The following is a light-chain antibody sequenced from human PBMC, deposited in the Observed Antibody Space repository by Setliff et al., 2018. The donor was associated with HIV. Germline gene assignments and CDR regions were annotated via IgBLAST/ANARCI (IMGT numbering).Light chain of an antibody. CDR3: CSYAGSNIFVV. CDR2: EVN. J-gene: IGLJ1*01. CDR1: TSDIGSYNC. Sequence: QSALTQPPSVSGSPGQSIIISCTGTTSDIGSYNCVSWYQQRPGTAPKLIIYEVNKRPSGVSNRFSGSKSGTTASLAISGLQADDEADYYCCSYAGSNIFVVFGTGTKVTVL. V-gene: IGLV2-23*02.